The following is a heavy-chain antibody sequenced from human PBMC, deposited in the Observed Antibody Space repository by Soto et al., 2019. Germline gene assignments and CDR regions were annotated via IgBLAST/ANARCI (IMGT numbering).Heavy chain of an antibody. CDR3: ARGEIGNGYGMDV. J-gene: IGHJ6*02. CDR2: IYPSGST. D-gene: IGHD2-8*01. V-gene: IGHV4-4*07. CDR1: GGSISSYC. Sequence: PSETLSLTCSASGGSISSYCGGRIGQPSGKGLEWIGRIYPSGSTNYSPSLKSRVTMSVDTSKNQLSLKLSSVTAADTAVYYCARGEIGNGYGMDVWGQGTTVTVSS.